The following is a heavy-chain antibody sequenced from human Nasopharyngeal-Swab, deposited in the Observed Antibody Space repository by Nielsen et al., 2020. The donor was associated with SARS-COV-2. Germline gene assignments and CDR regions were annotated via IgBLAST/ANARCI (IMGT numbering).Heavy chain of an antibody. V-gene: IGHV3-30*14. Sequence: VRQAPGKGLEWEAVISYDGSNKYYADSVKGRFTISRDNSKNTLYLQMGSLRAEDMAVYYCARTPLGYYYYYMDVWGKGTTVTVSS. J-gene: IGHJ6*03. CDR2: ISYDGSNK. CDR3: ARTPLGYYYYYMDV.